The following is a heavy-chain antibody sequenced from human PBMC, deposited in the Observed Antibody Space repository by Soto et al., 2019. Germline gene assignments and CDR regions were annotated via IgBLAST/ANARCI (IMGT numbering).Heavy chain of an antibody. CDR2: IGTAGDT. CDR3: ARVGSSWYAFDI. V-gene: IGHV3-13*01. Sequence: GGSLRLSCVASGFTFSSYDMHWVRQATGKGLEWVSAIGTAGDTYYPGSVKGRFTISRENAKNSLYLQMNSLRAGDTAVYYCARVGSSWYAFDIWGQGTMVTVSS. CDR1: GFTFSSYD. J-gene: IGHJ3*02. D-gene: IGHD6-13*01.